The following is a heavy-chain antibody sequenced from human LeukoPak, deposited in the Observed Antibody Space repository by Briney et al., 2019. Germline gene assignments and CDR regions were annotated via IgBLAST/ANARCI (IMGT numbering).Heavy chain of an antibody. Sequence: GGSLRLSCEASGFTFSRNGMHWVRQAPGKGLEWVAVIAYDGSNKYYADSVKGRFTISRDNSKNTLYLQMNSLRAEDTAVYYCAKDRSSSWCFDYWGQGTQVTVSS. D-gene: IGHD6-13*01. J-gene: IGHJ4*02. CDR2: IAYDGSNK. CDR1: GFTFSRNG. CDR3: AKDRSSSWCFDY. V-gene: IGHV3-30*18.